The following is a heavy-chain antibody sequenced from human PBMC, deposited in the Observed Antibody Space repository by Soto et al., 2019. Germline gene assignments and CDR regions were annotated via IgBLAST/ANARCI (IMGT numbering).Heavy chain of an antibody. CDR1: GYTFTGYY. Sequence: ASVKVSCKASGYTFTGYYMHWVRQAPGQGLEWMGWINPNSGGTNYAQKFQGRVTMTRDTSISTAYMELSRLRSDDTAVYYCARDQGSSWSRDAFDIWGQGTMVTVSS. CDR2: INPNSGGT. J-gene: IGHJ3*02. CDR3: ARDQGSSWSRDAFDI. V-gene: IGHV1-2*02. D-gene: IGHD6-13*01.